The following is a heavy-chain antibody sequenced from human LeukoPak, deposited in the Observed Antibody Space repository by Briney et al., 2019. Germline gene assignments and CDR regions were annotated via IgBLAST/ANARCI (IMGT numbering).Heavy chain of an antibody. D-gene: IGHD3-22*01. J-gene: IGHJ4*02. CDR3: LGSGYQNLQLDY. CDR2: ISSSGSTI. V-gene: IGHV3-48*03. CDR1: GFTFSSYE. Sequence: GGSLRLSCAASGFTFSSYEMNWVRQAPGKGLEWVSYISSSGSTIYYADSVKGRFTISRDNAKNSLYLQMNSLRAKDTAVYYCLGSGYQNLQLDYWGQGTLVTVSS.